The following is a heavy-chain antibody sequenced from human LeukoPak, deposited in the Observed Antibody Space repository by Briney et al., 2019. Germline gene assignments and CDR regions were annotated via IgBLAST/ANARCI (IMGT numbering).Heavy chain of an antibody. D-gene: IGHD1-1*01. Sequence: PSETLSLTCTVSGGSISSSSPSWGWIRQPPGKGLEWTGTIYYTGRTYYNPSLESRPTISVDTSKNQFSLKLTSVTAADTANCAQSLGSGNWIGNWFDPWGQGTRVTVSS. CDR2: IYYTGRT. J-gene: IGHJ5*02. CDR3: SLGSGNWIGNWFDP. V-gene: IGHV4-39*01. CDR1: GGSISSSSPS.